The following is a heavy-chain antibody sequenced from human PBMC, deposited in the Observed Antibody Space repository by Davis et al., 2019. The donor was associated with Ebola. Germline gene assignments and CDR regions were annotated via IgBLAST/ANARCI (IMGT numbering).Heavy chain of an antibody. CDR2: INHTGSS. D-gene: IGHD6-13*01. V-gene: IGHV4-34*01. CDR3: ARIPNYSSSWYTEGGWFDY. CDR1: GGSFSGYY. Sequence: SETLSLTCAVYGGSFSGYYWSWIRQPPGKGLEWIGEINHTGSSYYNPSLKSRVTISVDTSKNQFSLKLTSVTAADTAVYYCARIPNYSSSWYTEGGWFDYWGQGTLVTVSS. J-gene: IGHJ4*02.